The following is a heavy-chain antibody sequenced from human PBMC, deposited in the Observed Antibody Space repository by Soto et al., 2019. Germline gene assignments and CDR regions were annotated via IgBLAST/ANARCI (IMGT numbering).Heavy chain of an antibody. D-gene: IGHD3-22*01. CDR1: GVTFSSYA. CDR3: AREGLEIDV. J-gene: IGHJ6*02. CDR2: IIPIFGTA. V-gene: IGHV1-69*12. Sequence: QVQLVQSGAEVKKPGSSVNVSCNASGVTFSSYAISWVRQAPGQGREWMGGIIPIFGTANYAQKFHGRVTITADESTSTAYMELSSLRSEDTAVYYCAREGLEIDVCGQGTTVTVSS.